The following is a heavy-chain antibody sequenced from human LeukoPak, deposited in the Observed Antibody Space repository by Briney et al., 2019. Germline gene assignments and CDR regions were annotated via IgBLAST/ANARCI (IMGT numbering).Heavy chain of an antibody. CDR3: ARDQARKAIFGVVI. D-gene: IGHD3-3*01. J-gene: IGHJ4*02. V-gene: IGHV3-30-3*01. CDR1: GFTFSSYA. Sequence: GGSLRLSCAASGFTFSSYAMHWVRQAPGKGLEWVAVISYDGSNKYYADSVKGRFTISRDNSKNTLYLQMNSLRAEDTAVYYCARDQARKAIFGVVIWGQGTLVTVSS. CDR2: ISYDGSNK.